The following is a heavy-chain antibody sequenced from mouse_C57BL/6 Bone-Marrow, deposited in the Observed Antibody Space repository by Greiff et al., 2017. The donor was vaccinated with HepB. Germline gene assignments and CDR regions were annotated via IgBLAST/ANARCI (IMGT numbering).Heavy chain of an antibody. Sequence: QVQLQQPGAELVKPGASVKMSCKASGYTFTSYWLTWVKQRPGQGLEWIGDIYPGSGSTNYNEKFKSKATLTVYTSSSTAYMQLSSLTSEASAVYYCARSVYYDYDRAYWGQGTLVTVSA. J-gene: IGHJ3*01. CDR1: GYTFTSYW. D-gene: IGHD2-4*01. CDR3: ARSVYYDYDRAY. V-gene: IGHV1-55*01. CDR2: IYPGSGST.